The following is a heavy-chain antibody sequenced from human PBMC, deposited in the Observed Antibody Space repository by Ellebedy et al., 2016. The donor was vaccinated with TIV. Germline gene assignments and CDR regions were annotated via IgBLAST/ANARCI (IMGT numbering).Heavy chain of an antibody. CDR3: ARDPRDYYYYGMDV. J-gene: IGHJ6*02. Sequence: GRFTISRDNAKNSLYLQMNSLRAEDTAVYYCARDPRDYYYYGMDVWGQGTTVTVSS. V-gene: IGHV3-48*01.